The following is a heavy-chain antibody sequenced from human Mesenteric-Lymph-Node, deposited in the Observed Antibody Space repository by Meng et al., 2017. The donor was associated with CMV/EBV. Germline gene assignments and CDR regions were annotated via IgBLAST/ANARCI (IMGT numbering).Heavy chain of an antibody. Sequence: GESLKISCAASGFTFSSYSMNWVRQAPGKGLEWVSSISSSSSYIYHADSVKGRFTISRDNAKNSLYLQMNSLRAEDTAVYYCARDGGYCSSTSCYIDAFDIWGQGTMVTVSS. V-gene: IGHV3-21*01. CDR2: ISSSSSYI. D-gene: IGHD2-2*02. J-gene: IGHJ3*02. CDR1: GFTFSSYS. CDR3: ARDGGYCSSTSCYIDAFDI.